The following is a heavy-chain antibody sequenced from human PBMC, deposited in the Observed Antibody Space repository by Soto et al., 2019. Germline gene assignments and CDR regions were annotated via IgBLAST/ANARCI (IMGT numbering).Heavy chain of an antibody. CDR1: GYSFTSYW. CDR3: ARLVVPAATEGNWFDP. CDR2: IDPSDSYT. Sequence: PGESLKISCKGSGYSFTSYWISWVRQMPGKGLEWMGRIDPSDSYTNYSPSFQGHVTISADKSISTAYLQWSSLKASDTAMYYCARLVVPAATEGNWFDPWGQGTLVTVSS. D-gene: IGHD2-2*01. J-gene: IGHJ5*02. V-gene: IGHV5-10-1*01.